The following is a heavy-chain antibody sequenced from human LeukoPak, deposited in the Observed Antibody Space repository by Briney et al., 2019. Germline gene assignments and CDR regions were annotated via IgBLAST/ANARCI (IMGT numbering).Heavy chain of an antibody. CDR1: GYTFTIYA. CDR2: INAGNGNT. Sequence: GASVKVSCKASGYTFTIYAIHWVRQAPGQRLEWMGWINAGNGNTKYSQEFQGRITITRDTSTNTAYMELSSLSSEDMAVYYCARDRAPYYYGSGSYHPWGQGTLVTVSS. CDR3: ARDRAPYYYGSGSYHP. V-gene: IGHV1-3*03. D-gene: IGHD3-10*01. J-gene: IGHJ5*02.